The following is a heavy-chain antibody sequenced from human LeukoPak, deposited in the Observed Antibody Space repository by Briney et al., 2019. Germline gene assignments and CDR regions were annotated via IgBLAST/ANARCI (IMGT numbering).Heavy chain of an antibody. J-gene: IGHJ4*02. V-gene: IGHV3-74*01. CDR1: GFAFSTYW. D-gene: IGHD5-18*01. CDR2: INRDGSRT. Sequence: GGSLSLFCAASGFAFSTYWIHWVRQAPGKGLVWVSSINRDGSRTYYADSVKRRFTISRDNAKNTLYLQMNSLRAEDTAVYYCARDESGDSYGLYWGQGTLVTVSS. CDR3: ARDESGDSYGLY.